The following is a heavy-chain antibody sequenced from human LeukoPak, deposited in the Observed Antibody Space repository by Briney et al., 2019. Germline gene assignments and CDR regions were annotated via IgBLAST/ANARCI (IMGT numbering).Heavy chain of an antibody. CDR3: ARVGLGHSYGSRAFDI. J-gene: IGHJ3*02. CDR1: GGSISSYY. CDR2: IYYSGST. V-gene: IGHV4-59*01. D-gene: IGHD5-18*01. Sequence: SETLSLTCTVSGGSISSYYWSWIRQPPGKGLEWIGYIYYSGSTNYNPSLKSRVTISVDTSKNQFSLKLSSVTAADTAVYYCARVGLGHSYGSRAFDIWGQGTMVTVSS.